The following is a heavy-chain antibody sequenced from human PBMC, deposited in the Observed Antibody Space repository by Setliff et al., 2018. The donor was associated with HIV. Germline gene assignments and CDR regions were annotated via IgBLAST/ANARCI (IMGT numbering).Heavy chain of an antibody. CDR3: ARVPVSSYYYYMDV. CDR2: ISTYSGNT. V-gene: IGHV1-18*01. J-gene: IGHJ6*03. Sequence: ASVKVSCKASGYTFTSYGITWARQAPGQGLEWMGWISTYSGNTNYTQGRVTMTTDISTSTAYMELRSLRSDDTAVYYCARVPVSSYYYYMDVWGKGTTVTVSS. CDR1: GYTFTSYG. D-gene: IGHD6-13*01.